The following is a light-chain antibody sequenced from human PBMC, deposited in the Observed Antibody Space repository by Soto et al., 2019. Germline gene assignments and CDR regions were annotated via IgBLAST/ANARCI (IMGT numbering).Light chain of an antibody. CDR1: QSVSSR. CDR2: GAS. CDR3: QQYDKWPRT. Sequence: EIVLTQSPGTLSLSPGERATLSYRASQSVSSRLAWYQQKSGQAPRLLISGASSRATGIPDRFSGGGSGTEFTLTISSLQSDDLAVYYCQQYDKWPRTFGQGTKVDIK. V-gene: IGKV3D-15*01. J-gene: IGKJ1*01.